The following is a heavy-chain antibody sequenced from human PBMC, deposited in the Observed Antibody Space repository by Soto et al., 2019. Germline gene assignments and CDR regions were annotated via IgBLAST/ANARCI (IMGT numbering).Heavy chain of an antibody. D-gene: IGHD2-15*01. V-gene: IGHV4-34*01. Sequence: PXETLSLTCAVYGGSFSGYYWSGIRQPPGKGLEWIGEINHSGSTNYNPSLKSRVTISVDTSKNQFSLKLSSVTAADAAIYYCAIHFSPYRDSSFDFDLWGRGTLVTVFS. CDR3: AIHFSPYRDSSFDFDL. J-gene: IGHJ4*02. CDR2: INHSGST. CDR1: GGSFSGYY.